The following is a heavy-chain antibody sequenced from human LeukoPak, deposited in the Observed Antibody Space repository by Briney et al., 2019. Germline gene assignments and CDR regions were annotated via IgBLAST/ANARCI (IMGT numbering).Heavy chain of an antibody. CDR1: GGTFSSYA. V-gene: IGHV1-69*05. J-gene: IGHJ6*03. CDR2: IIPIFGTA. Sequence: SMKVSCKASGGTFSSYAISWVRQAPGQGLEWMGRIIPIFGTANYAQKFQGRVTITTDESTSTAYMELSSLRCEDTAVYYCARGSQGYSYGGYYYYMDVWGKGTTVTVSS. D-gene: IGHD5-18*01. CDR3: ARGSQGYSYGGYYYYMDV.